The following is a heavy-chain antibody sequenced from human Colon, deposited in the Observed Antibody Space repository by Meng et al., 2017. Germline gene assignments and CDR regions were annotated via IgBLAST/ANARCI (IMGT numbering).Heavy chain of an antibody. J-gene: IGHJ4*02. V-gene: IGHV6-1*01. CDR3: ARDHGYSYGLPLDY. CDR1: GDSVPSNTAA. CDR2: TYYRSKWYN. Sequence: QVQLQQSGPVLVKPSQTLSLTCVLSGDSVPSNTAAWNWIRQSPSRGLEWLGRTYYRSKWYNEYAVSVKSRMTFNADTSKNQVSLQVNSVTPEDTAVYYCARDHGYSYGLPLDYWGQGILVTVSS. D-gene: IGHD5-18*01.